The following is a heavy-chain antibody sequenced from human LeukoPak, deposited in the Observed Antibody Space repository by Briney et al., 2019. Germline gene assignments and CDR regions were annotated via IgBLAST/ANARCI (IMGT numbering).Heavy chain of an antibody. D-gene: IGHD6-19*01. J-gene: IGHJ4*02. V-gene: IGHV3-21*01. CDR2: ISSSSSYI. Sequence: GGSLRLSCAASGFTFSSYSMNWVRQAPGKGLEWVSSISSSSSYIYYADSVKGRFTISRDNAKNSLYLQMNCLRAEDTAVYYCARSIAVAGPDYWGQGTLVTVSS. CDR3: ARSIAVAGPDY. CDR1: GFTFSSYS.